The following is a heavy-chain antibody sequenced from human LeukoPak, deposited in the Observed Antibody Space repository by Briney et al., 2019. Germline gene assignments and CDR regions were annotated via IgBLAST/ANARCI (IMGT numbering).Heavy chain of an antibody. Sequence: GGSLRLSCAASGFTFSSYEMNWVRQAPGKGLEWVSYISSSGSTIYYADSVKGRFTISRDNAKNSLYLQMNSLRAEDTAVYYCARTYSSGWYLSRFDPWGQGTLVTVSS. D-gene: IGHD6-19*01. V-gene: IGHV3-48*03. J-gene: IGHJ5*02. CDR3: ARTYSSGWYLSRFDP. CDR2: ISSSGSTI. CDR1: GFTFSSYE.